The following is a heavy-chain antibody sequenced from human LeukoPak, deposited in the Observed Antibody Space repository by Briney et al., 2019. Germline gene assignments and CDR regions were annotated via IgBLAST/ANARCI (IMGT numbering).Heavy chain of an antibody. Sequence: SVKVSCKAPGFTFTSSAMQWVRQARGQRLEWIGWIVVGSGNTNYAQKFQERVTITRDMSTSTAYMELSSLRSEDTAVYYCAASVGLYDNYYYYMAVWGKGTTVTISS. CDR3: AASVGLYDNYYYYMAV. D-gene: IGHD5/OR15-5a*01. V-gene: IGHV1-58*02. CDR1: GFTFTSSA. J-gene: IGHJ6*03. CDR2: IVVGSGNT.